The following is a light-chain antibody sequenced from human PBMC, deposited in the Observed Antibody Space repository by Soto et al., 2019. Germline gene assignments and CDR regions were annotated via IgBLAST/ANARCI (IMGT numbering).Light chain of an antibody. Sequence: VLMQSPGTLSLSPGERATLSCRASQSVTTTYLGWYQQKPGQAPRLLVYGTSSRATGIPDRFSGSGSGTDFTLTISSLEPEDFAVYYCQHYGSSPPMYTFGQGTKLEIK. CDR3: QHYGSSPPMYT. J-gene: IGKJ2*01. CDR1: QSVTTTY. CDR2: GTS. V-gene: IGKV3-20*01.